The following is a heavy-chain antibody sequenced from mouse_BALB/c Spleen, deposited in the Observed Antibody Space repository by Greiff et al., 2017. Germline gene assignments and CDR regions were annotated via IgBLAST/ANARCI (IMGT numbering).Heavy chain of an antibody. V-gene: IGHV5-6*01. CDR3: ARQDGNHLDD. Sequence: EVMLVESGGDLVKPGGSLKLSCAASGFTFSSYGMSWVRQTPDKRLEWVATISSGGSYTYYPDSVKGRFTISRDNAKNTLYLQMSSLKSEDTAMYYCARQDGNHLDDWGQGTTLTVSS. CDR2: ISSGGSYT. D-gene: IGHD2-1*01. J-gene: IGHJ2*01. CDR1: GFTFSSYG.